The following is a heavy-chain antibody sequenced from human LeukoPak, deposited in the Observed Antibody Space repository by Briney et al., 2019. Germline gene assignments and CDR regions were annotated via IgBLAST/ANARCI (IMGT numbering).Heavy chain of an antibody. J-gene: IGHJ4*02. Sequence: TGGSLGLSCVGSGFTFRSHAMSWVRQAPEKGLEFVSGIYENGGTTYYADSVKGRFSISRDNSKNTLYLQMDSLRGEDTAVYYCAKDFRIGYSAHFDYWGQGALVTVSS. CDR2: IYENGGTT. D-gene: IGHD2-21*01. V-gene: IGHV3-23*01. CDR3: AKDFRIGYSAHFDY. CDR1: GFTFRSHA.